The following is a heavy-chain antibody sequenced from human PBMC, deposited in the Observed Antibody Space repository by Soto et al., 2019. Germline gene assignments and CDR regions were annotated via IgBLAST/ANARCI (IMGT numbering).Heavy chain of an antibody. CDR1: GYSFSNHW. D-gene: IGHD6-19*01. CDR3: ARHALGSSGWDYFDC. Sequence: EVQLVQSGAEVKKPGESLRISCQGSGYSFSNHWVTWVRQMPGGGLEWMGKIGPTDSDTKYSPSLQGHVTMSFDTSISTAYLQWSTLKASDTAMYYCARHALGSSGWDYFDCWGQGNVVTVSS. J-gene: IGHJ4*02. CDR2: IGPTDSDT. V-gene: IGHV5-10-1*01.